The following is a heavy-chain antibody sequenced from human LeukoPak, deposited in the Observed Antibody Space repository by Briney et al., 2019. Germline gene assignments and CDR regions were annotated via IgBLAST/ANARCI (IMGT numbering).Heavy chain of an antibody. CDR3: ARQAPNSKRGYLDY. CDR1: GYSFTSYW. J-gene: IGHJ4*02. D-gene: IGHD4-23*01. CDR2: IYPGDSDT. Sequence: KFGESLKISCKGSGYSFTSYWIGWVRQMPGKGLEWMGIIYPGDSDTRYSPSFQGQVTISADKSISTAYLQWSSLKASGTAMYYCARQAPNSKRGYLDYWGQGTLVTVSS. V-gene: IGHV5-51*01.